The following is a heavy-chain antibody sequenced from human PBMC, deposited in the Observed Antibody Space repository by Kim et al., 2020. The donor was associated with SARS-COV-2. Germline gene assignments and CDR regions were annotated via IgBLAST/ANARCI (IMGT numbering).Heavy chain of an antibody. J-gene: IGHJ4*02. D-gene: IGHD2-15*01. CDR1: GGTFTYFY. CDR3: ERGVSPVVAAN. CDR2: IYYTGST. Sequence: SGTLSLTCTVSGGTFTYFYWSWVRQAPGKGLEWIGHIYYTGSTNYTPSLVSRVTISVDTSNNQFPLKLSSVTAPDTAVYFCERGVSPVVAANGGQGTRVTVST. V-gene: IGHV4-59*01.